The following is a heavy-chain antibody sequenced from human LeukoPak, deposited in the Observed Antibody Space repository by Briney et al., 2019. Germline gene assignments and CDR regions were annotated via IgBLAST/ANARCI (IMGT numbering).Heavy chain of an antibody. CDR2: IIPIFGTA. CDR3: ARDLRGLHLD. D-gene: IGHD5-18*01. J-gene: IGHJ4*02. Sequence: AASVKVSCKASGGTFSSYAISWVRQAPGQGLEWMGGIIPIFGTANYAQKFQGRVTITADESTSTAYMELSSLRSEDTAVYYCARDLRGLHLDWGQGTLVTVSS. CDR1: GGTFSSYA. V-gene: IGHV1-69*13.